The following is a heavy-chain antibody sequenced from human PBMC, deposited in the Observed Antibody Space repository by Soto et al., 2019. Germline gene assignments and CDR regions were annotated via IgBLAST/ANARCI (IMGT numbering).Heavy chain of an antibody. J-gene: IGHJ4*02. CDR2: INVGNGNT. CDR3: ARVAMATTTKGIFYYDY. V-gene: IGHV1-3*01. D-gene: IGHD2-21*01. CDR1: GYTFTSHT. Sequence: ASVKVSCKASGYTFTSHTIHWVRQAPGQSFEWLGWINVGNGNTRSSHKFQDRVTIDRDTSASTVSMEVSSLRSEDTAIYFCARVAMATTTKGIFYYDYWGQGTLVTVSS.